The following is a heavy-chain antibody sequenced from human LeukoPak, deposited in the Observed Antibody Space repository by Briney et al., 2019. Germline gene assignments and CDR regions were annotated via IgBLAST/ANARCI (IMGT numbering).Heavy chain of an antibody. Sequence: KPGGSLRLSCAASGFIFSSYSMNWVRQAPGKGLESVSSISNSGIYIYYAGSVKGRFTISRDNGKNSLFLQMNSLRAEDTAVYFCAKHMTPESTTPYYYGMDVWGQGTTVTVSS. CDR1: GFIFSSYS. CDR3: AKHMTPESTTPYYYGMDV. J-gene: IGHJ6*02. CDR2: ISNSGIYI. V-gene: IGHV3-21*01. D-gene: IGHD2-15*01.